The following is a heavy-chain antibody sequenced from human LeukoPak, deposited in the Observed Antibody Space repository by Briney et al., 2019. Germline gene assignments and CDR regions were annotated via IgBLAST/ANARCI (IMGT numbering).Heavy chain of an antibody. CDR2: ISSRGRTI. CDR1: GSTSSSYE. V-gene: IGHV3-48*03. D-gene: IGHD3-10*01. J-gene: IGHJ6*04. CDR3: ARAGRLWFGESQRLDV. Sequence: GGSLRLSCAASGSTSSSYEMNWVRQVPGKGLGWVSYISSRGRTIYYADSVKGRFTISRDNAKTSLYLQMNSLRAEDTAVYYCARAGRLWFGESQRLDVWGKGTTVTVSS.